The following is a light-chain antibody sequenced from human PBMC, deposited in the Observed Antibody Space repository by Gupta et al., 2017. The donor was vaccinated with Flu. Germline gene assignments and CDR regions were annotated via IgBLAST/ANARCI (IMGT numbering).Light chain of an antibody. CDR1: SSDVGGYKY. Sequence: ALPQPRSVSWSPGPSVTISCTGTSSDVGGYKYVSWYQQHPGKAPQLIIFNVSQRPAGVAGLFSGFKSGNTASLTISGLEAEEEADYYCCSYAGSFTFAFGGGTKLTVL. CDR2: NVS. V-gene: IGLV2-11*01. J-gene: IGLJ2*01. CDR3: CSYAGSFTFA.